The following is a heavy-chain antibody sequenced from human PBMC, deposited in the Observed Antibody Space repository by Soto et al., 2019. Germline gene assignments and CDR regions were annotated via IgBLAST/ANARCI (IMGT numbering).Heavy chain of an antibody. J-gene: IGHJ4*02. Sequence: PGGSLRLSCAASGFTFSSYAMSWVRQAPGKGLEWVSAISGSGGSTYYADSVKGRFTISRDNSKNTLYLQMNSLRAEDTAVYYCAKASDILTGYYTLSPYFDYWGQGTLVTVSS. CDR2: ISGSGGST. CDR3: AKASDILTGYYTLSPYFDY. V-gene: IGHV3-23*01. D-gene: IGHD3-9*01. CDR1: GFTFSSYA.